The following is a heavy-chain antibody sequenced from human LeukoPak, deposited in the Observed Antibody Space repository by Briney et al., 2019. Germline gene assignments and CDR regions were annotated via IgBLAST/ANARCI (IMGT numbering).Heavy chain of an antibody. J-gene: IGHJ4*02. CDR3: ARSNTPGIAVAGTGFDY. V-gene: IGHV4-61*01. CDR2: IYYSGST. CDR1: GGSVSSGSYY. Sequence: SETLSLTCTVSGGSVSSGSYYWSWIRQPPGKGLEWIGYIYYSGSTNYNPSLKSRVTISVDTSKNQFSLKLSSVTAADTAVYYCARSNTPGIAVAGTGFDYWGQGTLVTVSS. D-gene: IGHD6-19*01.